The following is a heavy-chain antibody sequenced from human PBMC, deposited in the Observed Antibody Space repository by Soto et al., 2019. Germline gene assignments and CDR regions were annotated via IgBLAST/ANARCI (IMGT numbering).Heavy chain of an antibody. D-gene: IGHD1-7*01. CDR2: IRFDGSKE. CDR1: GGIFHGYV. V-gene: IGHV3-33*01. J-gene: IGHJ4*02. CDR3: AREGIGGTVFRGYLDY. Sequence: QEQLVESGGGVVQPGTSLRLSCAVPGGIFHGYVMHCVRQAPGKVLEWVAIIRFDGSKEDYADSVKGRFTISRDNSKNTLYLQMNNLGAEATAVSYCAREGIGGTVFRGYLDYWGRGTVVTVSS.